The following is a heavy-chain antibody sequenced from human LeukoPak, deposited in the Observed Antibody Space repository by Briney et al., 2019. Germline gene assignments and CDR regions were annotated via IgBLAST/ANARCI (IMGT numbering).Heavy chain of an antibody. CDR3: ARRYGGYDNWFDP. D-gene: IGHD5-12*01. V-gene: IGHV4-39*07. J-gene: IGHJ5*02. CDR1: GGSISSSSYY. CDR2: IYYGGST. Sequence: SETLSLTCTVSGGSISSSSYYWGWIRQPPGKGLEWIGSIYYGGSTYYNPSLKSRLTISVDTSKNQFSLNLNSVTAADTAVYYCARRYGGYDNWFDPWGQGTLVTVSS.